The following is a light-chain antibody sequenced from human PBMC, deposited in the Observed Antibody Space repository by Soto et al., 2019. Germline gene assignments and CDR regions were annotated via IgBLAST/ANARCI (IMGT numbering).Light chain of an antibody. CDR1: QSVNNN. Sequence: EIILTQSPASLSVSPGERATLSCRASQSVNNNLVWYQQKPGQDPRLFIYGASTRATGIPGRFRGSGSGTEFTLTITSLQSEDFAVYFCQQYNNLPPDTFGQGTKLEIK. CDR2: GAS. J-gene: IGKJ2*01. V-gene: IGKV3-15*01. CDR3: QQYNNLPPDT.